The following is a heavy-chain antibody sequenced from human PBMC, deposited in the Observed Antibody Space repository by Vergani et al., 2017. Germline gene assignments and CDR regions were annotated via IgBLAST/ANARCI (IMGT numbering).Heavy chain of an antibody. CDR2: IIPIFGTA. CDR3: AVATRGGYCSSTSCYTFDY. V-gene: IGHV1-69*01. D-gene: IGHD2-2*02. Sequence: QVQLVQSGAEVKKPGSSVKVSCKASGGTFSSYAISWVRQAPGQGLEWMGGIIPIFGTANYAQKFQGRVTITADESTSTAYMELSSLRSEDTAVYYCAVATRGGYCSSTSCYTFDYWGQGTLVTVSS. J-gene: IGHJ4*02. CDR1: GGTFSSYA.